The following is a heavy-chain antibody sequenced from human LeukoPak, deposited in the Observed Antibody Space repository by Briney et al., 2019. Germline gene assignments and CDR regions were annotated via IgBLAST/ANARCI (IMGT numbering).Heavy chain of an antibody. CDR1: GFTFSSYG. V-gene: IGHV3-30*18. J-gene: IGHJ6*02. D-gene: IGHD1-1*01. CDR2: ISYDGSNK. Sequence: QPGGSLRLSCAASGFTFSSYGMHWVRQAPGKGLEWVAVISYDGSNKYYADSVKGRFTISRDNSKNTLYLQMSSLRAEDTAVYYCAKDLANAYYYYYGMDVWGQGTTVTVSS. CDR3: AKDLANAYYYYYGMDV.